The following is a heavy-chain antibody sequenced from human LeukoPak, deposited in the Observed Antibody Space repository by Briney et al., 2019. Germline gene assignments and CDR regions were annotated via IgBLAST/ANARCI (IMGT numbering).Heavy chain of an antibody. D-gene: IGHD3-10*01. CDR2: INHSGST. Sequence: SETLSLTCAVYGGSFSGYYWSWIRQPPGKGLEWIGEINHSGSTNYNPSLKSRVTISVDTSKNQFSLKLSSVTAADTAVYYCASAWFGELRFDPWGQGTLVTVSS. CDR1: GGSFSGYY. CDR3: ASAWFGELRFDP. J-gene: IGHJ5*02. V-gene: IGHV4-34*01.